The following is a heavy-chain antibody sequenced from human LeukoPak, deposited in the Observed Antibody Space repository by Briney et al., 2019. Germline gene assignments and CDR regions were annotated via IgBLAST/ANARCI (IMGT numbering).Heavy chain of an antibody. CDR1: GGSISSSSYY. CDR2: IYTSGST. J-gene: IGHJ4*02. CDR3: ARSITMKGEFDY. V-gene: IGHV4-39*07. D-gene: IGHD3-22*01. Sequence: PSETLSLTCTVPGGSISSSSYYWGWIRQPPGKGLEWIGRIYTSGSTSYNPSLKSRVTMSVDTSKNQFSLKLSSVTAADTAVYYCARSITMKGEFDYWGQGTLVTVSS.